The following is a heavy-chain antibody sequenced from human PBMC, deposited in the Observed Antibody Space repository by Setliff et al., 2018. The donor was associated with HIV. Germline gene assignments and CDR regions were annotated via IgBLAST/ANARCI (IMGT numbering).Heavy chain of an antibody. J-gene: IGHJ6*03. V-gene: IGHV1-18*04. Sequence: ASVKVSCKSSGYTFTDYFMHWVRQAPGQGLEWMGWISPYSGQTTYAQKFQGRVTMTADTSTNTVHMELRSLRSDDTAVYYCASCGSDYYMDVWGRGTTVTVSS. CDR2: ISPYSGQT. CDR3: ASCGSDYYMDV. CDR1: GYTFTDYF. D-gene: IGHD5-12*01.